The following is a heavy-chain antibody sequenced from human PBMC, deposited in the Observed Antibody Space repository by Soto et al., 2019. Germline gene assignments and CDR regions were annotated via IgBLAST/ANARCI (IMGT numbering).Heavy chain of an antibody. CDR2: ISGSGGTT. V-gene: IGHV3-23*01. Sequence: EVQLLESGGGLVQPGGSLRLSCAASGFTFSSYAMSWVRQAPGKGLEWVSAISGSGGTTYYADSVKGRFTFSRVNCKNTLYLQMNSRRADDTAVHYCAKTANVWFIAFETRGQEPRVSVSS. CDR3: AKTANVWFIAFET. CDR1: GFTFSSYA. D-gene: IGHD5-18*01. J-gene: IGHJ3*02.